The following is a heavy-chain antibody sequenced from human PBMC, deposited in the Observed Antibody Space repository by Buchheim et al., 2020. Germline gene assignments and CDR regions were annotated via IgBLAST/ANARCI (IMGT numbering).Heavy chain of an antibody. CDR1: GFTFSNAW. CDR3: TKVRNSGWY. J-gene: IGHJ4*02. Sequence: EVQLVESGGGLVKPGGSLRVSCAASGFTFSNAWMNWVRQAPGKGLEWVGRIESKTDGGTTDYAAPVKGRFTISRADSKNTLYLQMNSLKTEDTAVYYCTKVRNSGWYWGQGTL. D-gene: IGHD6-19*01. V-gene: IGHV3-15*07. CDR2: IESKTDGGTT.